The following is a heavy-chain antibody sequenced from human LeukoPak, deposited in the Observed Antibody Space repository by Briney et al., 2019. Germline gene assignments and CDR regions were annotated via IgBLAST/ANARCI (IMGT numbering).Heavy chain of an antibody. V-gene: IGHV4-30-4*01. D-gene: IGHD3-10*01. CDR3: AKKRNYYGSGSLNWFDP. CDR1: GGSISSGDYY. CDR2: IYYSGST. J-gene: IGHJ5*02. Sequence: SETLSLTCTVSGGSISSGDYYWSWIRQPPGKGLEWIGYIYYSGSTYYDPSLKSRVTISRDTSKNQFSLKLSSVTAADTAVYYCAKKRNYYGSGSLNWFDPWGQGTLVTVSS.